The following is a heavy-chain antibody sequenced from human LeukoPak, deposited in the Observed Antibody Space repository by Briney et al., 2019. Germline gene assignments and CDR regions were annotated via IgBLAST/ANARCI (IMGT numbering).Heavy chain of an antibody. Sequence: ETLSLTCTISGASIDSYYWSWIRQPPGKGLEWVSAISGSGGSTYYADSVKGRFTISRDNSKNTLYLQMNSLRAEDTAVYYCAKDPAWELYYFDYWGQGTLVTVSS. CDR1: GASIDSYY. CDR2: ISGSGGST. J-gene: IGHJ4*02. D-gene: IGHD1-26*01. V-gene: IGHV3-23*01. CDR3: AKDPAWELYYFDY.